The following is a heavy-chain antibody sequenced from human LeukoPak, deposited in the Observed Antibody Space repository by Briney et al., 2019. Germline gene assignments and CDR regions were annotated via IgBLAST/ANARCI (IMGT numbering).Heavy chain of an antibody. Sequence: GGSLRLSCAASGFTFNRNAMSWVRQAPGKGLEWGSTIGGSGDKTFYADSVNGPFTISRHNSKNMLHLQMSSLPGEDTALYYCVRRGDASSGWGDHDYWGQGALVTVSS. J-gene: IGHJ4*02. D-gene: IGHD6-19*01. CDR2: IGGSGDKT. CDR3: VRRGDASSGWGDHDY. V-gene: IGHV3-23*01. CDR1: GFTFNRNA.